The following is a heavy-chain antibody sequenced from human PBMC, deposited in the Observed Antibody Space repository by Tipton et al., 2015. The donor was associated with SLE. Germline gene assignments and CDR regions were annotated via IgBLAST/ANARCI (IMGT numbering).Heavy chain of an antibody. CDR1: GYSISSGYY. Sequence: TLSLTCNVSGYSISSGYYWGWIRQAPGKGLEWIGSIYHIGSTNYNPSLKSRVTISVDTSKNQFSLKLSSVTAADTAVYYCARGPIEGYYYYYMDVWGKGTTVTVSS. V-gene: IGHV4-38-2*02. J-gene: IGHJ6*03. CDR2: IYHIGST. D-gene: IGHD1-26*01. CDR3: ARGPIEGYYYYYMDV.